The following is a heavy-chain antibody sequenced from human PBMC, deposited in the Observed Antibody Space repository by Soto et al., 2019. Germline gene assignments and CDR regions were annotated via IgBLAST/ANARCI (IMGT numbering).Heavy chain of an antibody. Sequence: VKVSCKASGYTFTSYGISWVRQAPGQGLEWMGWISAYNGNTNYAQKLQGRVTMTTDTSTSTAYMELRSLRSDGTAVYYCAKAQWLLVGDYFDSWGQGTLVTVSS. J-gene: IGHJ4*02. CDR2: ISAYNGNT. D-gene: IGHD3-22*01. CDR3: AKAQWLLVGDYFDS. V-gene: IGHV1-18*04. CDR1: GYTFTSYG.